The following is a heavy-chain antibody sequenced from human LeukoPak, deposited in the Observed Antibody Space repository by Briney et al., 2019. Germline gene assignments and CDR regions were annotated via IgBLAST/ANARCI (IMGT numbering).Heavy chain of an antibody. D-gene: IGHD3-22*01. CDR1: GFTFSSYE. CDR2: ISSSGSTI. V-gene: IGHV3-48*03. Sequence: GGSLRLSCAASGFTFSSYEMNWVRQAPGKGLEWVSYISSSGSTIYYADSVKGRFTISRDNAKNLLYLQMNSLRAEDTAVYYCARVITPYGMDVWGQGTTVTVSS. J-gene: IGHJ6*02. CDR3: ARVITPYGMDV.